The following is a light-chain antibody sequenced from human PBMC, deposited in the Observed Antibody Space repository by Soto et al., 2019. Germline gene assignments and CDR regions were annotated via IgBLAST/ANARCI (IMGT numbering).Light chain of an antibody. CDR1: QSVTSNY. Sequence: EIVLTQSPGTRSSPQGERATLSVRAAQSVTSNYLAWYQQKPGQPPTLPIHFTSTRPTGIQARFSGSGSGTDFTLTITRLEPDDFAVYYCQQYGDSLSFGGGTTVEIK. J-gene: IGKJ4*01. CDR2: FTS. CDR3: QQYGDSLS. V-gene: IGKV3-20*01.